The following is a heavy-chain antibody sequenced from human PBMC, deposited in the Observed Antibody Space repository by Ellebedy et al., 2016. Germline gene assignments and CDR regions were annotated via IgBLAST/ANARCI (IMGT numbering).Heavy chain of an antibody. D-gene: IGHD4-17*01. CDR1: GFTFGNFF. J-gene: IGHJ4*02. Sequence: GGSLRLSXVASGFTFGNFFMSWVRQAPGGGLEWISTISGGGDTTVSADSVKGRFTISRDNFRNTLYLQMNSLRAEDTAVYYCYYGHYSGYWGQGTLVTVSS. CDR2: ISGGGDTT. V-gene: IGHV3-23*01. CDR3: YYGHYSGY.